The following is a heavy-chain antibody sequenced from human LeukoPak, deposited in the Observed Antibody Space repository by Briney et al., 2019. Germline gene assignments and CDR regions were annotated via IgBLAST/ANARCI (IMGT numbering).Heavy chain of an antibody. Sequence: GASLRLSCAASGFTFSSYGMHWVRQAPGKGLEWMAVINSDGSNKYYADSLKGRVTISRDNSKNTRYLQMNSLRSEDTAVYYCAKDDYGGNFAYWGQGPLVTVTS. D-gene: IGHD4-23*01. CDR3: AKDDYGGNFAY. CDR2: INSDGSNK. CDR1: GFTFSSYG. J-gene: IGHJ4*02. V-gene: IGHV3-30*02.